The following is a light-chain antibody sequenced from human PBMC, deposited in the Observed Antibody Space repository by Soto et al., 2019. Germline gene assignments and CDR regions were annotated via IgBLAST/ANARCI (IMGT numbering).Light chain of an antibody. CDR2: GAS. CDR3: QQYNSWLWT. CDR1: QSFRGL. V-gene: IGKV3-15*01. Sequence: VMTQSAAALSVSPGERATLSCMASQSFRGLLAWYQQKPGQAPRLLIYGASTRATGIPARFSGSGSGTECTLIISSLQSEDATVYYCQQYNSWLWTFGQGTKVDI. J-gene: IGKJ1*01.